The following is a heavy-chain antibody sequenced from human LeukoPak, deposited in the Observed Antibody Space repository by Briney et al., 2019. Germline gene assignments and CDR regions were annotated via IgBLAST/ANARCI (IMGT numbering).Heavy chain of an antibody. Sequence: PGGSLRLSCAASGFTFSSYGMHWVRQAPGKGLEWVAVIWYDGSNKYYADSVKGRFTISRDNSKNTLYLQMNSLRAEDTAVYYCARDLDSYGSDYWGQGTLVTVSS. J-gene: IGHJ4*02. V-gene: IGHV3-33*01. D-gene: IGHD5-18*01. CDR1: GFTFSSYG. CDR3: ARDLDSYGSDY. CDR2: IWYDGSNK.